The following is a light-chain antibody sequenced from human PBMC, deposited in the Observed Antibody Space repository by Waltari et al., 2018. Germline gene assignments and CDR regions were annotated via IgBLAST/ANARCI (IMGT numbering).Light chain of an antibody. Sequence: DIQMTQSPSTLSASVGDRVTITCRASQSVSVWLAWYQQKPGQAPKLLIYKASNLESGVPSRFSGSGSGTEFTLTISSLQPDDFATYYCQQYNSYSTFGQGTKVEIK. CDR2: KAS. J-gene: IGKJ1*01. V-gene: IGKV1-5*03. CDR3: QQYNSYST. CDR1: QSVSVW.